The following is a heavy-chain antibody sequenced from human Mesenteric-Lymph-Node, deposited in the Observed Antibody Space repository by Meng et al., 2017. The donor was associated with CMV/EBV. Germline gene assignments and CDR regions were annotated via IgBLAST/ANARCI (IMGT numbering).Heavy chain of an antibody. V-gene: IGHV3-23*01. CDR1: EFTFTSYA. J-gene: IGHJ4*02. Sequence: GESLKISCAASEFTFTSYAMNWVRQAPGKGLEWVSGFSGIAGATYYADSVKGRFTMSRDNSKSTVYLQMNSLRAEDTAVYYCSKGAYNWNQFYFDYWGQGTLVTVSS. D-gene: IGHD1-20*01. CDR2: FSGIAGAT. CDR3: SKGAYNWNQFYFDY.